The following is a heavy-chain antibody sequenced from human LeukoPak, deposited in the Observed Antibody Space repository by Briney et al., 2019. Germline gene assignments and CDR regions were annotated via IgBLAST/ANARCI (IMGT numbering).Heavy chain of an antibody. CDR1: GGSFSGYY. D-gene: IGHD5-12*01. CDR2: INHSGST. V-gene: IGHV4-34*01. Sequence: SETLSLTCAVYGGSFSGYYWSWIRQPPGKGLGWIGEINHSGSTNYNPSLKSRVTISVDTSKNQFSLKLSSVTAADTAVYYCAGQRRGGYDQYYFDYWGQGTLVTVSS. CDR3: AGQRRGGYDQYYFDY. J-gene: IGHJ4*02.